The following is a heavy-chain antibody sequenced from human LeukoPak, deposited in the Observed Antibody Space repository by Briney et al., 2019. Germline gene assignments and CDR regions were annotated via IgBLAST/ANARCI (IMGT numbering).Heavy chain of an antibody. J-gene: IGHJ4*02. Sequence: GASVKVSCKASGYTFTTYGISWVRQAPGQGLEWMGWISTYNGDTNYAQKLQGRVTMTADTSTNTTYMELRSLRSDDTAVYYCALIPYCTTATCYYFDYWGQGTLVTVSS. D-gene: IGHD2-2*01. CDR3: ALIPYCTTATCYYFDY. CDR2: ISTYNGDT. CDR1: GYTFTTYG. V-gene: IGHV1-18*01.